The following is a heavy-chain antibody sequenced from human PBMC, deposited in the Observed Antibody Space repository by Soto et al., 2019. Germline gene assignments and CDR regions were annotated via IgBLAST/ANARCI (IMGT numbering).Heavy chain of an antibody. CDR1: GFTFSDYF. Sequence: GGSLRLSCAVSGFTFSDYFMHWVRQAPGKGLEWVSDISWNSGSIGYADSVKGRFTIPRDNARNSLYLQMNSLRAEDTALYYCAKDMAGTIAGTFDIWGQGTMVTV. CDR3: AKDMAGTIAGTFDI. CDR2: ISWNSGSI. J-gene: IGHJ3*02. V-gene: IGHV3-9*01. D-gene: IGHD1-1*01.